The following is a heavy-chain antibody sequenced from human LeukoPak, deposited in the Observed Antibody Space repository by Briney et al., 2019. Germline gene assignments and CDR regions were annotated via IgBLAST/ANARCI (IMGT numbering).Heavy chain of an antibody. CDR2: IYDSGST. J-gene: IGHJ6*02. D-gene: IGHD5-12*01. CDR1: GGSISSYY. CDR3: ARGGSGYDSFYYYGMDV. V-gene: IGHV4-59*01. Sequence: SETLSLTCTVSGGSISSYYWSWIRQPPGKGLEWIGYIYDSGSTNYNLSLKSRVTISVDTSKNQFSLKLSSVTAADTAVYYCARGGSGYDSFYYYGMDVWGQGTTVTVSS.